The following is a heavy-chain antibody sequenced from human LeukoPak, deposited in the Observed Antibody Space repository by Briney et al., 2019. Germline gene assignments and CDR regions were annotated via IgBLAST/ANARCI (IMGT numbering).Heavy chain of an antibody. CDR3: ARVEYSYGGFYMDV. J-gene: IGHJ6*03. CDR2: IYYSGST. CDR1: GGSISSSSYY. D-gene: IGHD5-18*01. V-gene: IGHV4-39*07. Sequence: PSETLSLTCTVSGGSISSSSYYWGWIRQPPGKGLEWIGSIYYSGSTYYNPSLKGRVTISVDTSKNQFSLKLSSVTAADTAVYYCARVEYSYGGFYMDVWGKGTTVTVSS.